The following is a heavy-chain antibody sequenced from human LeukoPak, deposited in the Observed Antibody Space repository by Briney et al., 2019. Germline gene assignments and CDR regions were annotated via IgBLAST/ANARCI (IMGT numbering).Heavy chain of an antibody. D-gene: IGHD3-22*01. CDR3: AGRNYDSSGYYLSY. CDR2: VNSDGSST. Sequence: GGSLRLSCAASGFTFSRYWMHWVRQAPGKGLVWVSHVNSDGSSTIYADSVKGRFTISRDNAKNTLYLQMNSLRAEDTAVYYCAGRNYDSSGYYLSYWGQGTLVTVSS. V-gene: IGHV3-74*01. J-gene: IGHJ4*02. CDR1: GFTFSRYW.